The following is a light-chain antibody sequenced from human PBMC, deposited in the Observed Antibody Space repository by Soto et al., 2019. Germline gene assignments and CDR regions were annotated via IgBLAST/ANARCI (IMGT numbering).Light chain of an antibody. J-gene: IGLJ3*02. V-gene: IGLV2-8*01. CDR1: DSDIGGYNF. CDR2: DVI. CDR3: SSCAGSENFVV. Sequence: QSALTQPPSASGSPGQSVTISCTGTDSDIGGYNFVSWYQQPPGKAPKLMIYDVIQRPSGVPDRFSGSKSGNTASLTVSGLHAEDEAEYYCSSCAGSENFVVFGGGTKLTVL.